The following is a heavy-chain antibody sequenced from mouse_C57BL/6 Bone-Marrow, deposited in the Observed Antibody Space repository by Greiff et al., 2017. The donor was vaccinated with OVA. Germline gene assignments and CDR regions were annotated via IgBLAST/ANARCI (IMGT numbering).Heavy chain of an antibody. CDR1: GYTFTSYW. CDR2: IDPSNSYT. Sequence: QVQLQQPGAELVKPGASVKLSCKASGYTFTSYWMQWVKQRPGQGLEWIGEIDPSNSYTNYNQKFKGKATVTVDTSSSTAYMQLSSLTSEDSAVYACARRWYIDVWGRGTTITVSS. V-gene: IGHV1-50*01. CDR3: ARRWYIDV. J-gene: IGHJ1*03.